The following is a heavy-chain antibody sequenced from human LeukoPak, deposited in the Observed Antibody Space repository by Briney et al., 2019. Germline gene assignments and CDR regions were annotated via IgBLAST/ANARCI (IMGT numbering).Heavy chain of an antibody. CDR3: TRTNFGLGSRDGFDI. V-gene: IGHV7-4-1*01. J-gene: IGHJ3*02. D-gene: IGHD3-10*01. CDR2: INTNTGNP. Sequence: ASVKVSCKASGYTFKFYAMNWVRQAPGQRLEWMGWINTNTGNPTYAQGFTGRFVFSLDASVNTAYLQIDSLKAADTAVYYCTRTNFGLGSRDGFDIWGQGTMVTVSS. CDR1: GYTFKFYA.